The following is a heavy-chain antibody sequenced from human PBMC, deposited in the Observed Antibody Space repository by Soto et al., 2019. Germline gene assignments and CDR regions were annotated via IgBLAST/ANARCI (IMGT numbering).Heavy chain of an antibody. CDR3: ARTSAAGKYYYDMDV. V-gene: IGHV5-51*01. CDR1: GYRFTNYW. Sequence: GESLKISCKGSGYRFTNYWIGWVRQMPGKGLEWMGIIYPGDSDTRYSPSFQGQVTISADKSINTAYLQWSSLKASDTAMYYCARTSAAGKYYYDMDVWGQGTTVTVYS. D-gene: IGHD6-13*01. J-gene: IGHJ6*02. CDR2: IYPGDSDT.